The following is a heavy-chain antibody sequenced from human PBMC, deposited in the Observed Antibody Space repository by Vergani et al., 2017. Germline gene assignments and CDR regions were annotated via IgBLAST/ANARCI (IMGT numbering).Heavy chain of an antibody. Sequence: QVQLQESGPGLVKPSETLSLTCTVSGGSVSSGSYYWSWIRQPAGKGLGWIGYIYYSGSTNYNPSLKSRVTISVDTSKNQLSLKLSSVTAADTAVYYCARDRGYSSGWQVGGTYAFDIWGQGTMVTVSS. CDR1: GGSVSSGSYY. CDR2: IYYSGST. CDR3: ARDRGYSSGWQVGGTYAFDI. V-gene: IGHV4-61*10. D-gene: IGHD6-19*01. J-gene: IGHJ3*02.